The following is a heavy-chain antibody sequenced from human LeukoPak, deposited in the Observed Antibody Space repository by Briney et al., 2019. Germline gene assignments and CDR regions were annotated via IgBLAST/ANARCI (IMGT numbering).Heavy chain of an antibody. CDR2: MNPTGGKT. Sequence: ASVKVSCKASGYTFTSYTSYDINWVRQGSGQGLEWMGWMNPTGGKTGYAQMFQGRVTMTWDTSLNTVYMELSGLTSEDTAVYYCARGFYDSSGYSHDAFDVWGQGSMVTVSS. D-gene: IGHD3-22*01. CDR3: ARGFYDSSGYSHDAFDV. J-gene: IGHJ3*01. CDR1: GYTFTSYTSYD. V-gene: IGHV1-8*01.